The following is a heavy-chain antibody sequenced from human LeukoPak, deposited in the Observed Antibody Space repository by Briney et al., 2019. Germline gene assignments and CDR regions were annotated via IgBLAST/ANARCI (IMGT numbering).Heavy chain of an antibody. CDR3: AKDSGIAVAGSDY. J-gene: IGHJ4*02. CDR1: GFTFSSYG. D-gene: IGHD6-19*01. CDR2: IRYDGSNK. V-gene: IGHV3-30*02. Sequence: HPGGSLRLSCAASGFTFSSYGMHWVRQAPGKGLEWVAFIRYDGSNKYYADSVKGRFTISRDNSKNTLYPQMNSLRAEDTAVYYCAKDSGIAVAGSDYWGQGTLVTVSS.